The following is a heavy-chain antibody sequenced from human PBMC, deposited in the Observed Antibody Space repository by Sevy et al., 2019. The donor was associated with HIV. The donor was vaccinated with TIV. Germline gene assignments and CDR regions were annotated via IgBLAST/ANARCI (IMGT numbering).Heavy chain of an antibody. V-gene: IGHV1-2*02. D-gene: IGHD3-10*01. J-gene: IGHJ6*03. CDR3: ARAQVLLFGELGDYMDV. CDR2: INPNSGGT. Sequence: ASVKVSCKASGYTFTGYYMHWVRQAPGQGLEWMGWINPNSGGTNYAQKFQGRVTMTRDTSISTAYMELSRLRSDDTAVYYCARAQVLLFGELGDYMDVWGKGTTVTVSS. CDR1: GYTFTGYY.